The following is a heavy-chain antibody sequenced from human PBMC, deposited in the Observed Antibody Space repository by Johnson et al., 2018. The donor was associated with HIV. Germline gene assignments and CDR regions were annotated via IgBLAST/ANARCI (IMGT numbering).Heavy chain of an antibody. J-gene: IGHJ3*02. CDR3: ARGGIQLGSGDAFDI. CDR2: FNWTGGRT. CDR1: GFTFSSYA. D-gene: IGHD5-18*01. V-gene: IGHV3-20*04. Sequence: VQLVESGGGLVQPGGSLRLSCAASGFTFSSYAMHWVRQAPGKGLAWVSGFNWTGGRTEYAGSVKGRFTISRDKAKNSLYLQMNSLRAEDTALYYCARGGIQLGSGDAFDIWGQGTMVTVSS.